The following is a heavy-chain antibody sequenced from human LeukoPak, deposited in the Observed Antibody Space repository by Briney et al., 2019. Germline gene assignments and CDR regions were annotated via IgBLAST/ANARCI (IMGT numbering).Heavy chain of an antibody. CDR1: GGSISSYY. Sequence: SETLSLTCTVSGGSISSYYWSWIRQPPGKGLEWIGYIYYSGSTNYNPSLKSRVTISVDTSKNQFPLKLSSVTAADTAVYYCARLTTGEYYFDYWGQGTLVTVSS. V-gene: IGHV4-59*01. CDR2: IYYSGST. J-gene: IGHJ4*02. CDR3: ARLTTGEYYFDY. D-gene: IGHD4-17*01.